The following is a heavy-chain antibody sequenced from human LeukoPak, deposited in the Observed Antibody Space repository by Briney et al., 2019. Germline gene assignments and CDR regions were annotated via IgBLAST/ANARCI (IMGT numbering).Heavy chain of an antibody. CDR2: INHSGST. CDR3: ARFYSGSYYYFDY. V-gene: IGHV4-34*01. CDR1: GGSFSGYY. D-gene: IGHD1-26*01. J-gene: IGHJ4*02. Sequence: SETLSPTCAVYGGSFSGYYWSWIRQPPGKGLEWIGEINHSGSTNYNPSLKSRVTISVDTSKNQFSLKLSSVTAADTAVYYCARFYSGSYYYFDYWGQGTLVTVSS.